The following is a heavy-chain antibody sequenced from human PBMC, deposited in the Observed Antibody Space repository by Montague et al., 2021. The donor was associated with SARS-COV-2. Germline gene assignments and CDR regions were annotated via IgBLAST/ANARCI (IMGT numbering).Heavy chain of an antibody. CDR3: AREVVGYYYGSYYYYGMDV. D-gene: IGHD3-10*01. Sequence: SETLSLTCAVSGGSISSSNWWSWVRQPPGKGLEWIGEIYHSGSTNYNPSPKSRVTISVDKSKNQFSLKLSSVTAADTAVYYCAREVVGYYYGSYYYYGMDVWGQGTTVTVSS. J-gene: IGHJ6*02. CDR2: IYHSGST. V-gene: IGHV4-4*02. CDR1: GGSISSSNW.